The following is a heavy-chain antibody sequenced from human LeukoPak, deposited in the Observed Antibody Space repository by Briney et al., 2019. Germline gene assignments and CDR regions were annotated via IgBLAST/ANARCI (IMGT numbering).Heavy chain of an antibody. CDR1: GGSTRSSSYY. J-gene: IGHJ5*02. CDR3: ARHARGYYDSSGYYYSFDP. V-gene: IGHV4-39*01. CDR2: IYYSGST. Sequence: PSETLSLTCSVSGGSTRSSSYYWGCIRQPPGKGLEWIVSIYYSGSTYYNPSLKSRVTISVDTSKNQFSLKLSSVTAADTALYYCARHARGYYDSSGYYYSFDPWGQGTLVTVSS. D-gene: IGHD3-22*01.